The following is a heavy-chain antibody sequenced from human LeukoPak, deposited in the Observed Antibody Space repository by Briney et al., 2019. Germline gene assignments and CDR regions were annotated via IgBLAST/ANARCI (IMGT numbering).Heavy chain of an antibody. Sequence: GGSLRLSCVASGFAVSSNYMSWVRQAPGKGLEWVSAIFSGGSTFYADSVTGRFTISRDNSKNTVYLEMNSLRAEDTAVYYCARDLKTSGWYGDFDYWGQGTLVTVSS. J-gene: IGHJ4*02. V-gene: IGHV3-53*01. CDR3: ARDLKTSGWYGDFDY. CDR1: GFAVSSNY. D-gene: IGHD6-19*01. CDR2: IFSGGST.